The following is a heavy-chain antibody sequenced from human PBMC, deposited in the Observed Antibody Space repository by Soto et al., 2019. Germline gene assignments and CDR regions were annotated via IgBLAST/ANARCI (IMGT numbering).Heavy chain of an antibody. CDR1: GDSISSRKW. Sequence: SETLSLTCAVSGDSISSRKWWSWVRQPPGKGLEWIGEIYHSGSTNYNPSLKSRVIISVDKSKNQFSLKLSSVTDADTAVYYCARGETQQQRDYWGQGTLVTVSS. V-gene: IGHV4-4*02. J-gene: IGHJ4*02. D-gene: IGHD6-13*01. CDR3: ARGETQQQRDY. CDR2: IYHSGST.